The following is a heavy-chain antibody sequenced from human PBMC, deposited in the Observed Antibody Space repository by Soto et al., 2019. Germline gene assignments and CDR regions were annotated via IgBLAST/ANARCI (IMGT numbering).Heavy chain of an antibody. J-gene: IGHJ6*03. D-gene: IGHD2-15*01. CDR2: INSDGSST. CDR3: ARGGDIVVVVAATGDYYMDV. Sequence: GGSLRLSCAASGFTFSSYWMHWVRQAPGKGLVWVSRINSDGSSTSYADSVKGRFTISRDNAKNTLYLQMNSLRAEDTAVYYCARGGDIVVVVAATGDYYMDVWGKGTTVTVSS. V-gene: IGHV3-74*01. CDR1: GFTFSSYW.